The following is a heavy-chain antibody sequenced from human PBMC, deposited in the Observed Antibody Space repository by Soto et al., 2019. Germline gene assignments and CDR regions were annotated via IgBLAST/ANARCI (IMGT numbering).Heavy chain of an antibody. V-gene: IGHV4-39*02. CDR1: CGSIISSSYY. D-gene: IGHD2-2*02. CDR2: IYYSGST. CDR3: AREPVPAAIRTYFYGMDV. Sequence: SETLSLTCTFSCGSIISSSYYWGWIRQPPGKGLEWIGSIYYSGSTYYNPSLKSRVTISVDTSKNQFSLKLSSVTAADTAVYYCAREPVPAAIRTYFYGMDVWGQGTTVTVSS. J-gene: IGHJ6*02.